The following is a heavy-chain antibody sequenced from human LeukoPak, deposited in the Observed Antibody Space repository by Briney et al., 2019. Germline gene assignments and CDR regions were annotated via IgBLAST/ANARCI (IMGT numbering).Heavy chain of an antibody. V-gene: IGHV4-30-4*01. Sequence: SETLSLTCAVSGGSISSGDYYWSWIRQPPGKGLEWIGYIYYSGSTYYNPSLKSRVTISVDTSKNQFSLKLSSVTAADTAVYYCARFSSSWYLYYFDYWGQGTLVTVSS. CDR2: IYYSGST. CDR1: GGSISSGDYY. J-gene: IGHJ4*02. D-gene: IGHD6-13*01. CDR3: ARFSSSWYLYYFDY.